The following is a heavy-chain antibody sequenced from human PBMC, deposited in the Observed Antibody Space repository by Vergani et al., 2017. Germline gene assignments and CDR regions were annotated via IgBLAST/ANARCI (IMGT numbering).Heavy chain of an antibody. CDR3: AKEGGGYCSGGTCYPEY. D-gene: IGHD2-15*01. V-gene: IGHV3-30*02. J-gene: IGHJ4*02. Sequence: VQLVESGGGLVQPGGSLRLSCATSGFTLSDYWIDWVRQAPGKGLEWVASIRSDESRRYYGDSMEGPFTISRDNSKNTLYLQMKSLRPEDTAVYYCAKEGGGYCSGGTCYPEYWGQGTLVIVSS. CDR1: GFTLSDYW. CDR2: IRSDESRR.